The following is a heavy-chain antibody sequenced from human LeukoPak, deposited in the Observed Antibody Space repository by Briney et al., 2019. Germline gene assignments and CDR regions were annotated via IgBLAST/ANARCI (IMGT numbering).Heavy chain of an antibody. Sequence: SETLSLTCTVSGDSISSGGYCWNWFRQHPGKGLEWIGYIYSSGGTFYNPSLKSRVTISVDTSKNQFSLKLGSVTAADTALYYCASSEAPITPPPYGMGVWGQGTKVAVSS. V-gene: IGHV4-31*03. CDR1: GDSISSGGYC. CDR3: ASSEAPITPPPYGMGV. J-gene: IGHJ6*02. CDR2: IYSSGGT. D-gene: IGHD5-12*01.